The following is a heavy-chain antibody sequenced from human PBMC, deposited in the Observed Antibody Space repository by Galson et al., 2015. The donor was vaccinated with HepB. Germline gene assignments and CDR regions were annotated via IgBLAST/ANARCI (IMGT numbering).Heavy chain of an antibody. CDR1: GFTFSSYA. Sequence: SLRLSCAASGFTFSSYAMHWVRQAPGKGLEWVAVISYDGSNKYYADSVKGRFTISRDNSKNTLYLQMNSLRAEDTAVYYCASPIIVGATHDYWGQGTLVTVSS. D-gene: IGHD1-26*01. CDR2: ISYDGSNK. CDR3: ASPIIVGATHDY. V-gene: IGHV3-30-3*01. J-gene: IGHJ4*02.